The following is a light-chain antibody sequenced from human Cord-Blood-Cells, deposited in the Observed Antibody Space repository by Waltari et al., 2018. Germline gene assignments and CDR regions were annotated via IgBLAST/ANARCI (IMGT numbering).Light chain of an antibody. CDR3: SSYTSSSNPVV. CDR1: SSDVGGYNY. V-gene: IGLV2-14*01. CDR2: DVS. Sequence: QSALTQPASVSGSPGPSITISCPGTSSDVGGYNYVSWYQQHPGKAPKLMIYDVSNRPSGVSNRFSGSKSGNTASLTISGLQAEDEADYYCSSYTSSSNPVVFGGGTKLTVL. J-gene: IGLJ2*01.